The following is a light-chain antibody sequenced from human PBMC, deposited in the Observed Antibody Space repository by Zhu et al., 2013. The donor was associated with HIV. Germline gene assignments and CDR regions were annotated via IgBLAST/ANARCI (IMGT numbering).Light chain of an antibody. CDR1: KLGDKY. J-gene: IGLJ2*01. CDR3: QSADSSGTYVV. CDR2: KDS. V-gene: IGLV3-25*03. Sequence: SYELTQPPSVSVSPGQTASITCSGDKLGDKYACWYQQKPGQAPVVVIYKDSERPSGIPERFSGSGSGTTVTLTISGVQAEDEADYYCQSADSSGTYVVFGGGTKLTVL.